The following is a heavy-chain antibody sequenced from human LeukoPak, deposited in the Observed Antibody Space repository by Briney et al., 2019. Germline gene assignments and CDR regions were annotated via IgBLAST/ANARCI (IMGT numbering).Heavy chain of an antibody. CDR3: AKAAGTDYYYYYYMDV. CDR2: IRSKANKYAA. J-gene: IGHJ6*03. Sequence: PGGSLRLSCAASGFTFSGSAMNWVRQASGKGLEWVGRIRSKANKYAAEYAVSVNGRFTISRDDSKNMAYLQMNSLKPEDTAVYYCAKAAGTDYYYYYYMDVWGKGTRSPSP. D-gene: IGHD6-13*01. V-gene: IGHV3-73*01. CDR1: GFTFSGSA.